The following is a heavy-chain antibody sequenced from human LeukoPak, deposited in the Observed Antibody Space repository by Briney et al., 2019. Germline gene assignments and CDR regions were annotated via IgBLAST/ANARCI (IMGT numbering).Heavy chain of an antibody. CDR3: ASGLAMDWYYGMDV. V-gene: IGHV1-69*13. J-gene: IGHJ6*02. CDR1: GYTFTGYY. CDR2: IIPIFGTA. Sequence: SVKVSCKASGYTFTGYYMHWVRQAPGQGLEWMGGIIPIFGTANYAQKFQGRVTITADESTSTAYMELSSLRSEDTAVYYCASGLAMDWYYGMDVWGQGTTVTVSS. D-gene: IGHD3/OR15-3a*01.